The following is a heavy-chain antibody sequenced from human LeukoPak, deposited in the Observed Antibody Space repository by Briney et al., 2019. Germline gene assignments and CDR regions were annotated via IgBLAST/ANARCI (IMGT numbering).Heavy chain of an antibody. Sequence: GSLRLSCAVSGFAFGSEAMSWVRQSPARGLEWVASISPGGGTTYYADYVKGRFTISRDNSNNSLFVQMNSLRAEDTAVYFCAKSRSGSANWALRIFDNWGQGTLVTVSS. V-gene: IGHV3-23*01. CDR3: AKSRSGSANWALRIFDN. J-gene: IGHJ4*02. CDR1: GFAFGSEA. D-gene: IGHD1-1*01. CDR2: ISPGGGTT.